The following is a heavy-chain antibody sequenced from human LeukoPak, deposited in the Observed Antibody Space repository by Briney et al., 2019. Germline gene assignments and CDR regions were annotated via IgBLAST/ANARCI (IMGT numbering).Heavy chain of an antibody. J-gene: IGHJ4*02. D-gene: IGHD3-10*01. V-gene: IGHV3-66*01. CDR3: ASEYGSGTCYIDY. CDR2: IYSGGST. CDR1: GFTVSSNY. Sequence: GGSLRLSCAASGFTVSSNYMSWVRQAPGKGLEWVSVIYSGGSTYYADSVKGRFTISRDNSKNTLYLQMNSLRAEDTAVYYCASEYGSGTCYIDYWGQGTLVTVSS.